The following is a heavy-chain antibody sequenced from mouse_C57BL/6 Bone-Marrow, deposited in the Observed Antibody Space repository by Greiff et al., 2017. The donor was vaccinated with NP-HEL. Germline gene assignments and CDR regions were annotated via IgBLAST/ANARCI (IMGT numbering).Heavy chain of an antibody. J-gene: IGHJ4*01. CDR2: IHPSDSDT. D-gene: IGHD2-14*01. CDR3: AIYRGGYAMDY. CDR1: GYTFTSYW. Sequence: QVQLQQPGAELVKPGASVKVSCKASGYTFTSYWMHWVKQRPGQGLEWIGRIHPSDSDTNYNQKFKGKATLTVDKSSSTAYMHLSSLTSEDSAVYYCAIYRGGYAMDYWGQGTSVTVSS. V-gene: IGHV1-74*01.